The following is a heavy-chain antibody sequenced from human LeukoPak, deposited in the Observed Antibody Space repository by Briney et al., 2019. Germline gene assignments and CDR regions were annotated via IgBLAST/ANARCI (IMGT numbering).Heavy chain of an antibody. D-gene: IGHD5-18*01. CDR1: GYTLTSYG. Sequence: ASVKVSCKASGYTLTSYGISWLRQAPGQGLEWMGWISTYNGDTNYAQKFQGRVTLTTDTSTSTVYMELRSLRSGDTAVYYCARRGSVDTPMSNWEWWHWGQGTLVTVSS. CDR2: ISTYNGDT. CDR3: ARRGSVDTPMSNWEWWH. J-gene: IGHJ4*02. V-gene: IGHV1-18*01.